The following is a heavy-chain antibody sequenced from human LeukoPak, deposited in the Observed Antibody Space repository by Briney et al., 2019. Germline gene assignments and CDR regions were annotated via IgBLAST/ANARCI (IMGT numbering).Heavy chain of an antibody. D-gene: IGHD3-10*01. Sequence: SQTLSLTCALSGDSVSSNSAAWNWIRQSPSRGLEWLGRTYYRSKWYNDYAVSVKSRITINPDTSKNQFSLQLNSVTPEDTAVYYCARGGELLWFGEFLYYMDVWGKGTTVTISS. V-gene: IGHV6-1*01. CDR1: GDSVSSNSAA. J-gene: IGHJ6*03. CDR3: ARGGELLWFGEFLYYMDV. CDR2: TYYRSKWYN.